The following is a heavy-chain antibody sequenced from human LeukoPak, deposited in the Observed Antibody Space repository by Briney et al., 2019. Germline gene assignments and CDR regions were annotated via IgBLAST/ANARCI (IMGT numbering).Heavy chain of an antibody. CDR2: INAGNGNT. CDR1: GYTFTSYA. Sequence: ASVKVSCTASGYTFTSYAMHWVRQAPGQRLEWMGWINAGNGNTKYSQKFQGRVTITRDISASTAYMELSSLRSEDTAVYYCARASRFGELSLDPWGQGTLVTVSS. J-gene: IGHJ5*02. CDR3: ARASRFGELSLDP. V-gene: IGHV1-3*01. D-gene: IGHD3-10*02.